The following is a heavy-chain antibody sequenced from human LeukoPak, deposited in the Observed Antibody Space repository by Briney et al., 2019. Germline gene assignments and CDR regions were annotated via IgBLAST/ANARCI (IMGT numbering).Heavy chain of an antibody. CDR3: ARCMAVGDGGDFDH. CDR1: GGSFSDYY. D-gene: IGHD6-19*01. J-gene: IGHJ4*02. Sequence: PSETLSLTCAVYGGSFSDYYGSWLRQPPGKGVEWSGEINHRGSTNYNPSLKSRVTISVDTSKIQFSLKLTSVTAADTAVYYCARCMAVGDGGDFDHWGQGTLVTGSS. CDR2: INHRGST. V-gene: IGHV4-34*01.